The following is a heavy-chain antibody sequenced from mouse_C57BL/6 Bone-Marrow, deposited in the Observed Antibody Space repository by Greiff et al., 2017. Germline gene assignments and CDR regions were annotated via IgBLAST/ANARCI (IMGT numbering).Heavy chain of an antibody. V-gene: IGHV5-4*03. D-gene: IGHD1-1*01. CDR1: GFTFSSYA. J-gene: IGHJ2*01. Sequence: VKVVESGGGLVKPGGSLKLSCAASGFTFSSYAMSWVRQTPEKRLEWVATISDGGSYTYYPDNVKGRFTISRDNAKNNLYLQMSHLKSEDTAMYYCARSVVATDYFDYWGQGTTLTVSS. CDR3: ARSVVATDYFDY. CDR2: ISDGGSYT.